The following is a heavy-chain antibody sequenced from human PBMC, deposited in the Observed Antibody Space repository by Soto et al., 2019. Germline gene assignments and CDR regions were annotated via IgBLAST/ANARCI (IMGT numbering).Heavy chain of an antibody. V-gene: IGHV4-30-2*01. Sequence: SETLSLTCAVSAGSISSGGYSWSWIRQPPGKGLECIGYIYHSVSTYYNPSLKSRVTISVDRSKNQFSLKLNSVTAADTAAYYCARGPPLGYWGQGTLVTAPQ. CDR1: AGSISSGGYS. CDR2: IYHSVST. CDR3: ARGPPLGY. J-gene: IGHJ4*02.